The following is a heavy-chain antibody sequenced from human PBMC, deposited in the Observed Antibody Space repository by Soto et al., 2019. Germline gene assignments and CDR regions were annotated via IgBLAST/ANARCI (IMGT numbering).Heavy chain of an antibody. J-gene: IGHJ4*02. D-gene: IGHD4-17*01. CDR2: IYPSDSDT. Sequence: GESLKISCQVYGYTFTIYWIGWVRQMPGKGLEWMGIIYPSDSDTRYSPSFQGQVTISADQSINTAYLQWDSLKASDTAIYYCARPANTVADHFDLWGQGTPVTVSS. CDR1: GYTFTIYW. CDR3: ARPANTVADHFDL. V-gene: IGHV5-51*01.